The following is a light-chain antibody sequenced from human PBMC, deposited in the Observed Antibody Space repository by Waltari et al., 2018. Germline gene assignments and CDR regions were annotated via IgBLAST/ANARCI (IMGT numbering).Light chain of an antibody. V-gene: IGLV4-69*01. J-gene: IGLJ3*02. CDR1: SGHSTYA. CDR3: QTWGTGFQV. CDR2: LNSDGSH. Sequence: QLVLTQSPSASASLGASVKLTCTLSSGHSTYAIAWHQQQPEKGPRYLMNLNSDGSHTKGDGIPDRFSGSSSGAERYLTISSLQSDDEADYYCQTWGTGFQVFGGGTKLTVL.